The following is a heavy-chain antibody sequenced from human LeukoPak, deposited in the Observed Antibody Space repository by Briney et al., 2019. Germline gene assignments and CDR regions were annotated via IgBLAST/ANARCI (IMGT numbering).Heavy chain of an antibody. CDR2: IKQDGSEK. J-gene: IGHJ4*02. V-gene: IGHV3-7*01. Sequence: PGGSLRLSCAASGFTFSSYWMSWVRQAPGKGLEWVANIKQDGSEKYYVDSVKGRFTISRDNAKNSLYLQMNSLRAEDTAVYYCAGDSYYDILTGQEFDYWGQGTLVTVSS. D-gene: IGHD3-9*01. CDR1: GFTFSSYW. CDR3: AGDSYYDILTGQEFDY.